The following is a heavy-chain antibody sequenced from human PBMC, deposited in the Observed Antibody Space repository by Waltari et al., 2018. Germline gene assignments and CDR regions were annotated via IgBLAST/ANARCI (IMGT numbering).Heavy chain of an antibody. CDR2: ISCKGST. V-gene: IGHV4-39*05. D-gene: IGHD1-1*01. CDR1: GGSITTNRHY. CDR3: ATYIGASLGTAAFDV. J-gene: IGHJ3*01. Sequence: QLRLQESGPGLVKPSETPSLTCSVSGGSITTNRHYFGGSRQPPGQGLVWIGTISCKGSTYSIPSLKSRVTISIDTSKNQLSLTLDSVTATDTAVYYCATYIGASLGTAAFDVWGQGTMVTVSS.